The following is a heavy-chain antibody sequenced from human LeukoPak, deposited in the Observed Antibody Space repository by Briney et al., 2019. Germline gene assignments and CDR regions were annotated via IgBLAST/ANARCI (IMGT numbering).Heavy chain of an antibody. D-gene: IGHD2-15*01. J-gene: IGHJ3*02. CDR1: GGTFSSYA. CDR3: ARERGDCSGGSCYVDAFDI. V-gene: IGHV1-69*13. CDR2: IIPIFGTA. Sequence: SVKVSCKASGGTFSSYAISWVRQAPGQGLEWMGGIIPIFGTANYAQKFQGRVTITADESTSTAYMELSSLRSEDTAVYYCARERGDCSGGSCYVDAFDIWGQGTMVTVSS.